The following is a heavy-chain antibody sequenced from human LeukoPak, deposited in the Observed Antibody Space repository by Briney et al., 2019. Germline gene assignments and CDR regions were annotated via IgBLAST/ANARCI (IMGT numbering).Heavy chain of an antibody. Sequence: SETLSLTCTVSGGSISSYYWSWVRPPPGKGREWVGYIYYSGSTNYNPSLKSRVTISVDMSKNQFSLKLSSVTAGDTAVYYCARGGYQMLVGCFDLWGQGTLVTVSS. D-gene: IGHD2-2*01. CDR3: ARGGYQMLVGCFDL. V-gene: IGHV4-59*01. J-gene: IGHJ5*02. CDR2: IYYSGST. CDR1: GGSISSYY.